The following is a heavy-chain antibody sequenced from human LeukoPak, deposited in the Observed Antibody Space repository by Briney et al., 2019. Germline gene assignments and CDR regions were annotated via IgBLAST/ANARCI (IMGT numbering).Heavy chain of an antibody. CDR2: INHSGST. Sequence: SETLSLTCAVYGGSFSGYYWSWIRQPPGKGLEWIGEINHSGSTNYNPSLKSRVTISVDTSKNQFSLKLSSVTAADTAVYYCARGDGATNGYYYYYYMDVWGKGTTVTVSS. J-gene: IGHJ6*03. CDR3: ARGDGATNGYYYYYYMDV. D-gene: IGHD1-26*01. CDR1: GGSFSGYY. V-gene: IGHV4-34*01.